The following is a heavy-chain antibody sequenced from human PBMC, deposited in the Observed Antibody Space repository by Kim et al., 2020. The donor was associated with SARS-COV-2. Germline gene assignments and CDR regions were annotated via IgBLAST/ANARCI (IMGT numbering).Heavy chain of an antibody. V-gene: IGHV3-11*06. CDR3: ASVRGGI. Sequence: GGSLRLSCTTSGFSFSDYYMSWIRQAPGKGPEWVSYISSGSSHTNYADSVTGRFTISRDDARSSLYLQMNSLRAEDTAIYYCASVRGGIWGQGTMVTVSS. CDR2: ISSGSSHT. CDR1: GFSFSDYY. J-gene: IGHJ3*02. D-gene: IGHD3-16*01.